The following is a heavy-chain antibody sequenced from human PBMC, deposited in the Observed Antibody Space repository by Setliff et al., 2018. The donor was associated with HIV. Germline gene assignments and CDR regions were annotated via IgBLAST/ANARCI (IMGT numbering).Heavy chain of an antibody. CDR2: IYYSGST. D-gene: IGHD4-17*01. V-gene: IGHV4-39*01. J-gene: IGHJ4*02. CDR3: ARQKTMTTYFDY. CDR1: GGSISSSSSF. Sequence: SETLSLTCTVSGGSISSSSSFWGWIRQPPGKGLEWIGSIYYSGSTYYNPSLQSRVTISVDTSKNQFSLKLSSVTAADTAVYYCARQKTMTTYFDYWGQGTLVAVSS.